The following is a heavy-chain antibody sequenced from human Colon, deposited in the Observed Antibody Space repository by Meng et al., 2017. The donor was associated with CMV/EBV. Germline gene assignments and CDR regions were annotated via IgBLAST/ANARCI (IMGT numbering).Heavy chain of an antibody. CDR3: ARDISGGGSTSQIPFDS. D-gene: IGHD2-2*01. Sequence: ASVKVSCKASGYTFINYAINWVRQAPGQGLEWMGWISGNHANNNNIKYAERFQGRVTLTTDTSTTTAYMELRGLRSDDTGVYYCARDISGGGSTSQIPFDSWGQGTEVTVSS. CDR2: ISGNHANNNNI. J-gene: IGHJ4*02. V-gene: IGHV1-18*01. CDR1: GYTFINYA.